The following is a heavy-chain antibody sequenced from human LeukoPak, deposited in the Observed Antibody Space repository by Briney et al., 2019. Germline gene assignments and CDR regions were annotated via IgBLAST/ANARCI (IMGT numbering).Heavy chain of an antibody. CDR2: IYYSGST. Sequence: SETLSLTCTVSGGSISSSSYYWGWLRQPPGKGLEWIGSIYYSGSTYYNPSLKSRVTISVDTSKNQFSLKLSSVTAADTAVYYCARGIIVVVPAAKATPQKSNWFDPWGQGTLVTVSS. CDR1: GGSISSSSYY. V-gene: IGHV4-39*07. CDR3: ARGIIVVVPAAKATPQKSNWFDP. D-gene: IGHD2-2*01. J-gene: IGHJ5*02.